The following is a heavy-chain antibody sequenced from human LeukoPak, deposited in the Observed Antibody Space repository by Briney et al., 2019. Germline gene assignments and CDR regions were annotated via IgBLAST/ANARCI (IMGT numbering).Heavy chain of an antibody. V-gene: IGHV3-66*04. J-gene: IGHJ4*02. D-gene: IGHD3-9*01. CDR3: ARQVRYFDWLSEPFDY. CDR1: GFTVSSNY. Sequence: PGGSLRLSCAASGFTVSSNYMSWVRQAPGKGLEWVSVIYSGGSTYYADSVKGRFTISRDNSKNTLYLQMNSLRAEDTAVYYCARQVRYFDWLSEPFDYWGQGTLVTVS. CDR2: IYSGGST.